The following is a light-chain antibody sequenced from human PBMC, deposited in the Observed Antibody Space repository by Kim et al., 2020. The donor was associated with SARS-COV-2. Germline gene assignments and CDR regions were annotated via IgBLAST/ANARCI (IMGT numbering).Light chain of an antibody. CDR3: QQRSNWQLT. J-gene: IGKJ4*01. V-gene: IGKV3-11*01. Sequence: LSPGERATLSCRASQSVSSYLAWYQHKPGQAPRLLIYDASNRATGIPARFSGSGSGTDFTLTISSLEPEDFAVYYCQQRSNWQLTFGGGTKVDIK. CDR2: DAS. CDR1: QSVSSY.